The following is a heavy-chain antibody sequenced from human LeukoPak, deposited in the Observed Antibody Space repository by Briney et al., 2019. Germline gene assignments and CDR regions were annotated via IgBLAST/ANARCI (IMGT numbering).Heavy chain of an antibody. Sequence: GGSLRLSCAASGFTFSSYGMHWVRQAPGKGLEWVAFIRYDGSNKYYADSVKGRFTISRDNSKNTLYLQMNSLRAEDTAVYYCAKSPHKRSLVRGAKTDYYYYYYYMDVWGKGTTVTVSS. D-gene: IGHD3-10*01. CDR2: IRYDGSNK. CDR1: GFTFSSYG. CDR3: AKSPHKRSLVRGAKTDYYYYYYYMDV. V-gene: IGHV3-30*02. J-gene: IGHJ6*03.